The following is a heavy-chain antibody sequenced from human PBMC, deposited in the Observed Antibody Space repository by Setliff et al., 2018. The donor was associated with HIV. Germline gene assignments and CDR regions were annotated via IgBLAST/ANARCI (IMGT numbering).Heavy chain of an antibody. Sequence: PGGSLRLSCAASGFTFRDYAMIWVRQAPGKGLEWVSAISGSGGSTYYADSVKGRFIISRDNSKNTAYLQMSSLRDEDTAIYYCARDDAVGGGYLDYWGQGTLVTVSS. J-gene: IGHJ4*02. CDR1: GFTFRDYA. CDR2: ISGSGGST. CDR3: ARDDAVGGGYLDY. D-gene: IGHD6-19*01. V-gene: IGHV3-23*01.